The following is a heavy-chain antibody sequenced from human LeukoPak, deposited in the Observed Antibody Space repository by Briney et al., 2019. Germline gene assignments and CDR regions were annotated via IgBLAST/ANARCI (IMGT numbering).Heavy chain of an antibody. Sequence: GGSLRLSCATSGFTFSSYSMHWVRQAPGKGLDWVAVISYDGTNKDYADSVKGRFTISRDNAKNSLYLQMNSLRAEDTAVYYCARDYGDSYYYYGMDVWGQGTTVTVSS. J-gene: IGHJ6*02. CDR1: GFTFSSYS. V-gene: IGHV3-30-3*01. CDR3: ARDYGDSYYYYGMDV. CDR2: ISYDGTNK. D-gene: IGHD4-17*01.